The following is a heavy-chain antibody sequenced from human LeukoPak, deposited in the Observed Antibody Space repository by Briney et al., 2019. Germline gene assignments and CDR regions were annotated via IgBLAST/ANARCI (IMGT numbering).Heavy chain of an antibody. D-gene: IGHD2-21*02. V-gene: IGHV4-39*07. CDR1: GGSISSSSYY. CDR2: IYYSGST. J-gene: IGHJ4*02. CDR3: ARGGPYCGGDCYWVDY. Sequence: SETLSLTCTVSGGSISSSSYYWGWIRQPLGKGLEWIGSIYYSGSTYYNPSLKSRVTISVDTSKNQFSLKLSSVTAADTAVYYCARGGPYCGGDCYWVDYWGQGTLVTVSS.